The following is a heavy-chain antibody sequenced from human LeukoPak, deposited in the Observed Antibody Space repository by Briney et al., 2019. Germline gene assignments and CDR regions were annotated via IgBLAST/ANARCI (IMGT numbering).Heavy chain of an antibody. J-gene: IGHJ4*02. D-gene: IGHD6-19*01. Sequence: ASVKVSCKASGYTFTSYYMHWVRQAPGRGLVWMGMINPTGGTTSYAQEFQGRVTMTRDTSTSTLYMELGSLRSEDTAVYYCARVGIAVAGTSETFDYWGQGTLVTVSS. CDR3: ARVGIAVAGTSETFDY. CDR2: INPTGGTT. V-gene: IGHV1-46*01. CDR1: GYTFTSYY.